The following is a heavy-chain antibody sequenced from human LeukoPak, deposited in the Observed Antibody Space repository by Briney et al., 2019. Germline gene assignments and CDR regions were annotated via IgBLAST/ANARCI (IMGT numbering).Heavy chain of an antibody. CDR1: GFTVSSNY. V-gene: IGHV3-53*01. CDR3: ARGDSQSKYRQFDS. J-gene: IGHJ4*02. D-gene: IGHD3-16*02. CDR2: IYSGGST. Sequence: GGSLRLSCAASGFTVSSNYMSWVRQAPGKGLEWVSVIYSGGSTYYADSVKGRFTISRDNAKNSLYLQMNSLRDEDTGVYYCARGDSQSKYRQFDSWGQGSLVIVS.